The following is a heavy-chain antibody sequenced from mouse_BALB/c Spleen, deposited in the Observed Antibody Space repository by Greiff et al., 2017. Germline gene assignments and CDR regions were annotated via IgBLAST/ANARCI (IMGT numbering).Heavy chain of an antibody. Sequence: QVQLKQPGAELVKPGASVKLSCKASGYTFTSYWMHWVKQRPGQGLEWIGEIDPSDSYTNYNQKFKGKATLTVDKSSSTAYMQLSSLTSEDSAVYYCAREGGYAMDYWGQGTSVTVSS. CDR3: AREGGYAMDY. J-gene: IGHJ4*01. V-gene: IGHV1-69*02. D-gene: IGHD3-3*01. CDR2: IDPSDSYT. CDR1: GYTFTSYW.